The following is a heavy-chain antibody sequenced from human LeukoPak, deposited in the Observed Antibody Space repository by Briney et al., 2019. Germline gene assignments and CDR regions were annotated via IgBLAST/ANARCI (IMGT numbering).Heavy chain of an antibody. CDR1: GGSISSSSYY. D-gene: IGHD2-15*01. Sequence: SETLSLTCTVSGGSISSSSYYWGWIRQPPGKGLEWIGSIYYSGSTYYNPSLKSRVTISVDTSKNQFSLKLSSVTAADTAVYYCARLDCGGGSCYFDYWGQGTLVTVSS. CDR2: IYYSGST. V-gene: IGHV4-39*01. CDR3: ARLDCGGGSCYFDY. J-gene: IGHJ4*02.